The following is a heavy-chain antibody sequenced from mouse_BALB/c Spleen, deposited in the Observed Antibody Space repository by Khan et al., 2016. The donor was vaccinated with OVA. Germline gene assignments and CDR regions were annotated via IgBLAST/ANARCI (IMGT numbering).Heavy chain of an antibody. V-gene: IGHV14-3*02. Sequence: EVQLKESGAALVKPGASVDLSCTASGFNIKDTYIHWVKQRPEQGLEWIGRIAPANGNTKYDPKFQGQATITADTSSNTSYLRLSSLHSEDTAAYFWALPSEDPRDFDVWGAGTTVTVSS. J-gene: IGHJ1*01. CDR1: GFNIKDTY. CDR2: IAPANGNT. D-gene: IGHD6-1*01. CDR3: ALPSEDPRDFDV.